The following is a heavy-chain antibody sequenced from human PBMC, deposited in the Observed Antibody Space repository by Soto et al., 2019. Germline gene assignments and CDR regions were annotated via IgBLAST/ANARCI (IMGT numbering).Heavy chain of an antibody. D-gene: IGHD3-22*01. CDR2: IYPGDSDT. CDR1: GYSFTTYW. CDR3: ARKDSSSAFDY. Sequence: GESLKISCKGSGYSFTTYWIGWVRQMPGKGLEWMGIIYPGDSDTRYSPSFQGQVTISADKYISTAYLQWSSLKASDTAMYYCARKDSSSAFDYWGQGXLVTVSS. V-gene: IGHV5-51*01. J-gene: IGHJ4*02.